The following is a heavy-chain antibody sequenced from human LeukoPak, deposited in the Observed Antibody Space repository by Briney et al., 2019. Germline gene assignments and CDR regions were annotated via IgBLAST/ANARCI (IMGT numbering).Heavy chain of an antibody. CDR2: IRSKAYGGTT. CDR3: TRYHHDVLRYFDWLLSQPFDY. V-gene: IGHV3-49*03. D-gene: IGHD3-9*01. Sequence: GGSLRLSCTASGFNFGDYVMSWFRQAPGKGLEWVGFIRSKAYGGTTEYAASVKGRFTISRDDSKSIAYLQMNSLKTEDTAVYYCTRYHHDVLRYFDWLLSQPFDYWGQGTLVTVSS. J-gene: IGHJ4*02. CDR1: GFNFGDYV.